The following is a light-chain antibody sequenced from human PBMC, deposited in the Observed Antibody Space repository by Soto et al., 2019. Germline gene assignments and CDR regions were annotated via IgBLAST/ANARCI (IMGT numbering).Light chain of an antibody. CDR3: QKYNTAPYT. CDR1: QGFTNY. CDR2: AAS. V-gene: IGKV1-27*01. Sequence: DFRMTQSPSSLSASVGDTVTLTCRASQGFTNYLAWYQQKPGKAPKLLIYAASTLQSGVPPRFSGSGSGTHFTLTISSLQPEDAATYYCQKYNTAPYTFGQGTRLEIK. J-gene: IGKJ5*01.